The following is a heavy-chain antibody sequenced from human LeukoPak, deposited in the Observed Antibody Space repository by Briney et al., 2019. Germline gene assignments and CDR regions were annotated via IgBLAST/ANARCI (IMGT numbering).Heavy chain of an antibody. CDR1: GFTFSSYW. CDR3: ARVADHFHWYLDL. V-gene: IGHV3-7*03. CDR2: IKQDGSEK. J-gene: IGHJ2*01. D-gene: IGHD3-3*02. Sequence: PGGSLRLSCGASGFTFSSYWMSWVRQAPGRGLEWVANIKQDGSEKDYVDSVEGRFIVSRDSSKNTLSLQMNDLRAEDTAVYYCARVADHFHWYLDLWGRGTLVTVSS.